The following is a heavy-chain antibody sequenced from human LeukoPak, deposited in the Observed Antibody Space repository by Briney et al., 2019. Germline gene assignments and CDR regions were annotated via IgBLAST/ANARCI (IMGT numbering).Heavy chain of an antibody. CDR1: GFTVSTNY. J-gene: IGHJ3*02. V-gene: IGHV3-66*01. D-gene: IGHD6-6*01. CDR2: IYSGGIT. CDR3: ASYRYGSSFAFDI. Sequence: GGSLRLSCGASGFTVSTNYMSWVRQAPAKGLGWVSIIYSGGITDYAESVKGRFTISRDNSKNTLYLQMNSLRVEDTAVYYCASYRYGSSFAFDIWGQGTMVTVSS.